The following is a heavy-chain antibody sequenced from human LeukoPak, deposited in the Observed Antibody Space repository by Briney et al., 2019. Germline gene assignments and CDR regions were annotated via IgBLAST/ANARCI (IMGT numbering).Heavy chain of an antibody. CDR1: GFTVSSNY. Sequence: GGSLRLSCAASGFTVSSNYMSWVRQAPGKGLEWVSVIYSGGSTYYADSVKGRFTISRDNSKNTLYLQMNSPRAEDTAVYYCARGLSFWSGYYMDYWGQGTLVTVSS. J-gene: IGHJ4*02. CDR2: IYSGGST. V-gene: IGHV3-66*01. CDR3: ARGLSFWSGYYMDY. D-gene: IGHD3-3*01.